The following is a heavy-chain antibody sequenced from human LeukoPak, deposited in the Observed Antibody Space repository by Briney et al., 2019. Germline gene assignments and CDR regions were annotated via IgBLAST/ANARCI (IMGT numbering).Heavy chain of an antibody. D-gene: IGHD6-19*01. V-gene: IGHV3-23*01. J-gene: IGHJ4*02. CDR2: ISGSGGST. CDR3: AKGGSGWYEDY. CDR1: GFTVSSNS. Sequence: GGSLRLSCTVSGFTVSSNSMSWVRQAPGKGLEWVSAISGSGGSTYYADSVKGRFTISRDNSKNTLYLQMNSLRAEDTAVYYCAKGGSGWYEDYWGQGTLVTVSS.